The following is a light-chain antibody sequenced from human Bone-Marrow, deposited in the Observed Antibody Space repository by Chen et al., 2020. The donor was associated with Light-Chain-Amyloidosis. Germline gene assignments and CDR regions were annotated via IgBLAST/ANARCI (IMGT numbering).Light chain of an antibody. Sequence: QSALTQPRSVSGSPGQSVTISCTGTSGDVGGYDVVSWYQQYPVKAPKLIISDVSKRPSGVPDRFSGSKSGNTASLTISGLQAADEADYYCCSTAGRSTLVFGGGTTLTVL. V-gene: IGLV2-11*02. J-gene: IGLJ2*01. CDR3: CSTAGRSTLV. CDR1: SGDVGGYDV. CDR2: DVS.